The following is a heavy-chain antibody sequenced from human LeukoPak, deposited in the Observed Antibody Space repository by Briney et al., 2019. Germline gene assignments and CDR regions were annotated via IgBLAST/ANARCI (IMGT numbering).Heavy chain of an antibody. CDR2: ISSSGSTI. Sequence: GGSLRLSCAASGFTFSDYYMSWIRQAPGKGLEWVSYISSSGSTIYYADSVKGRFTISRDNAKNSLYLQMNSLRAEDTAVYYCARDSGIVVVTAILDYWGQGTPVTVSS. J-gene: IGHJ4*02. D-gene: IGHD2-21*02. CDR3: ARDSGIVVVTAILDY. V-gene: IGHV3-11*04. CDR1: GFTFSDYY.